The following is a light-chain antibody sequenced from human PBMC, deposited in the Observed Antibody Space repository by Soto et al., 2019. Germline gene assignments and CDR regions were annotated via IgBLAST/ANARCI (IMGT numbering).Light chain of an antibody. CDR3: QQANSFPLT. V-gene: IGKV1D-12*01. Sequence: DIQMTQSPSSVSASIGDRVTITCRASQGINSWLDWYQQKPGKAPKLLIYAASTLKSGVPSRFSGSGSGTDFTLTISRLQPEDFATYYCQQANSFPLTFGGGTKVEIK. CDR2: AAS. J-gene: IGKJ4*01. CDR1: QGINSW.